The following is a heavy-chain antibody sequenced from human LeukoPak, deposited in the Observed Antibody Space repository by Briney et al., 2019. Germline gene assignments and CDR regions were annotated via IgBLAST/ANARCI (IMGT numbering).Heavy chain of an antibody. D-gene: IGHD3-22*01. CDR3: ARGSYYDSSGYYSFDP. CDR2: IYYSGST. Sequence: SETLSLTCAVYGGSFSGYYWSWIRQHPGKGLEWIGYIYYSGSTYYNPSLKSRVTISVDTSKNQFSLKLSSVTAADAAVYYCARGSYYDSSGYYSFDPWGQGTLVTVSS. CDR1: GGSFSGYY. J-gene: IGHJ5*02. V-gene: IGHV4-31*11.